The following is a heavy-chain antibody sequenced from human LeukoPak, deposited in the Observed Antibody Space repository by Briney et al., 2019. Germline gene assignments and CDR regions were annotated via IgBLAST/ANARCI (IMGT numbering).Heavy chain of an antibody. CDR2: IKQDGSET. Sequence: QPGGSLSLSCAASGFSFSGYWMTWVRQAPGRGLEWVAYIKQDGSETSYVTSVRGRFTISRDNAKNSLYLQMNNLRVEDTAVYSCAREEVKSFDNWGQGTLVTVSS. CDR1: GFSFSGYW. V-gene: IGHV3-7*03. CDR3: AREEVKSFDN. J-gene: IGHJ4*02.